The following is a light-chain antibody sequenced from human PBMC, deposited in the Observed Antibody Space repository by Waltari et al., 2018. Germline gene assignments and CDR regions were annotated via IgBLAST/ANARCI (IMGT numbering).Light chain of an antibody. V-gene: IGKV4-1*01. Sequence: DIVMTQSPDSLAVSLGESATITCRSGQSVLSSSNNKNYLAWYQQKLGQPPKLLIYWASTRESGVPDRFNGSGSGTDFTLTISSLQAEDVAVYYCQQYYSTPYTFGQGTKLEIK. CDR1: QSVLSSSNNKNY. CDR3: QQYYSTPYT. J-gene: IGKJ2*01. CDR2: WAS.